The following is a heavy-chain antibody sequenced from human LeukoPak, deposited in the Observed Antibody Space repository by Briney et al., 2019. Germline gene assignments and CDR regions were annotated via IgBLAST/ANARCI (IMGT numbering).Heavy chain of an antibody. CDR2: IYSGGST. V-gene: IGHV3-66*01. CDR3: ARFWYGSGSYRVFDY. D-gene: IGHD3-10*01. J-gene: IGHJ4*02. Sequence: GGSLTLSCAASGFTVSSKYMSWVRQAPGKGLEWVSVIYSGGSTYYADSVKGRFTISRDNSKNTVYLQMNSLRAEDTAVYYCARFWYGSGSYRVFDYWGQGTLVTVSS. CDR1: GFTVSSKY.